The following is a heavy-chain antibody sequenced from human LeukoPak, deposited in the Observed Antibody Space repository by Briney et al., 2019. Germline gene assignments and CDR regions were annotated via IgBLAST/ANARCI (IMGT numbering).Heavy chain of an antibody. CDR1: GGSISNYY. CDR2: IYYSGST. V-gene: IGHV4-59*08. D-gene: IGHD3-22*01. CDR3: ARRQGYYYDSSGYHDAFDI. Sequence: SETLSLTCTVSGGSISNYYWSWIRQPAGKGLEWIGYIYYSGSTNYNPSLKSRVTISVDTSKNQFSLKLSSVTAADTAVYYCARRQGYYYDSSGYHDAFDIWGQGTMVTVSS. J-gene: IGHJ3*02.